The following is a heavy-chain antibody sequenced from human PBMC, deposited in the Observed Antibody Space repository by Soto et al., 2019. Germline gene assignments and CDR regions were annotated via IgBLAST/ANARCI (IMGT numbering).Heavy chain of an antibody. Sequence: SETLSLTCTVSGGSITTHYWGWIRQPPGKGLEWIGYMSYSGTVNYNPSLKSRVTISLDTSKNQFSLRPTSVTAADTAVYYCARYYDFWTGLDYWGQGTLVTVSS. CDR3: ARYYDFWTGLDY. D-gene: IGHD3-3*01. V-gene: IGHV4-59*08. CDR2: MSYSGTV. CDR1: GGSITTHY. J-gene: IGHJ4*02.